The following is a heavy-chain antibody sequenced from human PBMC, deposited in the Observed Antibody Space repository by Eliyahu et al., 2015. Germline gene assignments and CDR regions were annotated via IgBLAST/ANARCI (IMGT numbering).Heavy chain of an antibody. V-gene: IGHV4-39*01. D-gene: IGHD5-18*01. CDR2: IYYSGST. J-gene: IGHJ3*02. CDR3: ASPISGYGYGGDAFDI. Sequence: QLQLQESGPGLVKPSETLSLTCTVSGGSISSSSYYWGWLRQPPGKGLEWIGSIYYSGSTYYNPSLKSRVTISVDTSKNQFSLKLSSVTAADTAVYYCASPISGYGYGGDAFDIWGQGTMVTVSS. CDR1: GGSISSSSYY.